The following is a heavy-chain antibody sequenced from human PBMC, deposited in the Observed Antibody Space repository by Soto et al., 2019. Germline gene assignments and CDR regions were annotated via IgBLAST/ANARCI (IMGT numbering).Heavy chain of an antibody. J-gene: IGHJ6*02. Sequence: GGSLRLSCAASGFTFSSYEMNWVRQAPGKGREWVSYISSSSSYIYYADSVKGRFTISRDNAKNSLYLQMNSLRAEDTAVYYCARDPSRYCSGGSCQGLYYYYYGMDVWGQGTTVTVSS. CDR2: ISSSSSYI. CDR1: GFTFSSYE. CDR3: ARDPSRYCSGGSCQGLYYYYYGMDV. V-gene: IGHV3-21*05. D-gene: IGHD2-15*01.